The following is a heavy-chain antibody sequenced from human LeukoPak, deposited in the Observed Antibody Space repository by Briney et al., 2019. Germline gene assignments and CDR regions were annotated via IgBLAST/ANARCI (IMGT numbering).Heavy chain of an antibody. CDR1: GLTLSSYE. D-gene: IGHD3-10*02. CDR2: IISRGSPI. V-gene: IGHV3-48*03. Sequence: GESLTLSCAPSGLTLSSYEMKWVRQPQEGGLGWVSYIISRGSPIYYADSVKGPFTISRDKATNSLYLQMSCLGAQGPGFFFCSGLGITMIGGIWGKGTTFTISS. J-gene: IGHJ6*03. CDR3: SGLGITMIGGI.